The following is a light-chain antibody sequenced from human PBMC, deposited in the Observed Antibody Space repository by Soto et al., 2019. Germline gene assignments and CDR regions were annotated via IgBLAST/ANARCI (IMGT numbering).Light chain of an antibody. CDR1: SSDVGGYKH. CDR2: DVT. J-gene: IGLJ2*01. V-gene: IGLV2-14*03. CDR3: NSYTRTNTLV. Sequence: QSALTQPASVSGSPGQSITISCTGTSSDVGGYKHVSWYQQHPGKAPKLMIYDVTDRPSGVSNRFSGSKSGNTASLAISGLQAEDEADYYCNSYTRTNTLVFGGGTQLTVL.